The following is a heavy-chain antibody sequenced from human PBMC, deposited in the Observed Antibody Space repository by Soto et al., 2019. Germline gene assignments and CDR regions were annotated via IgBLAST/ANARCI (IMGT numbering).Heavy chain of an antibody. Sequence: LRLSCAASGFTFSSYAMSWVRQAPGKGLEWVSAISGSGGSTYYADSVKGRFTISRDNSKNTLYLQMNSLRAEDTAVYYCAKAPGIAVAGPIDYWGQGTLVTVSS. CDR3: AKAPGIAVAGPIDY. D-gene: IGHD6-19*01. CDR2: ISGSGGST. V-gene: IGHV3-23*01. J-gene: IGHJ4*02. CDR1: GFTFSSYA.